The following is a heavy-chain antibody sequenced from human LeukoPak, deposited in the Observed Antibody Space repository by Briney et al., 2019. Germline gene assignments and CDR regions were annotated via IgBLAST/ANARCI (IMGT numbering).Heavy chain of an antibody. CDR3: ARITDRTIFGEIMHGFDI. CDR1: GGSFITSSYY. V-gene: IGHV4-39*01. J-gene: IGHJ3*02. Sequence: RSSETLSLTCSVSGGSFITSSYYWGWIRQPPGEGLEWIGSFYSTGNTYFNPPLKSRLTISVNTSSNQFSLKLNSVTAADTAVYYCARITDRTIFGEIMHGFDIWGQGTPVTVSS. CDR2: FYSTGNT. D-gene: IGHD3-3*01.